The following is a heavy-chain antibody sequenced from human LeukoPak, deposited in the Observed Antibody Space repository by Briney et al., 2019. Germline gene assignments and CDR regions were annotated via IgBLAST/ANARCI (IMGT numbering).Heavy chain of an antibody. J-gene: IGHJ4*02. D-gene: IGHD1-14*01. V-gene: IGHV3-53*01. CDR2: LYSDGNT. Sequence: GGSLRLSCAASGFTVITNDTTWVRQAPGKGLEWVSVLYSDGNTKYADSVQGRFTISRDNSKNALYLEMNSLSPDDTAVYYCARGVEPLAANTLAYWGQGTLVTVSS. CDR1: GFTVITND. CDR3: ARGVEPLAANTLAY.